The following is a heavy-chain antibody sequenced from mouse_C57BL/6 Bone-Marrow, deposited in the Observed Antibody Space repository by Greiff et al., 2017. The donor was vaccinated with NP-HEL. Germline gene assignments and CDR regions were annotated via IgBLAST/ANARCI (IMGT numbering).Heavy chain of an antibody. CDR3: TSRFITTVVAAYWYFDV. CDR2: IDPETGGT. CDR1: GYTFTDYE. D-gene: IGHD1-1*01. Sequence: QVQLQQSGAELVRPGASVTLSCKASGYTFTDYEMHWVKQTPVHGLEWIGAIDPETGGTAYNQKFKGKAILTADKSSSTAYMELRSLTSEDSAVYCCTSRFITTVVAAYWYFDVWGTGTTVTVSS. J-gene: IGHJ1*03. V-gene: IGHV1-15*01.